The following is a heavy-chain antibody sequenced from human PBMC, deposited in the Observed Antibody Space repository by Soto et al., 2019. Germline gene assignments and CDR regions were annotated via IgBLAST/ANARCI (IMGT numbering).Heavy chain of an antibody. CDR1: GFTFSSYA. CDR2: ISSNGGST. CDR3: ARGVVVVTATYGMDV. Sequence: EVQLVESGGGLVQPGGSLRLSCAASGFTFSSYAMHWVRQAPGKGLEYVSAISSNGGSTYYANSVKGRFTISRGNSKNTLYLQMGSLRAEDMAVYYCARGVVVVTATYGMDVWGQGTTVTVSS. D-gene: IGHD2-15*01. V-gene: IGHV3-64*01. J-gene: IGHJ6*02.